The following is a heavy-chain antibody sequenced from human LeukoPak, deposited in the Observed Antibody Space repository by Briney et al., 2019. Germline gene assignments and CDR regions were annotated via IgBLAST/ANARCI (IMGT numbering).Heavy chain of an antibody. CDR2: IYHSGSA. Sequence: SETLSLTCAVSGFSISNDYYWGWIRQPPGKGLEWVGNIYHSGSAYYNPSLRSRVTMSVDISKNQFSLKLTSVTAADTAVYYCARGGIAVYAFDIWGQGTMVTVSS. CDR1: GFSISNDYY. D-gene: IGHD6-19*01. CDR3: ARGGIAVYAFDI. V-gene: IGHV4-38-2*01. J-gene: IGHJ3*02.